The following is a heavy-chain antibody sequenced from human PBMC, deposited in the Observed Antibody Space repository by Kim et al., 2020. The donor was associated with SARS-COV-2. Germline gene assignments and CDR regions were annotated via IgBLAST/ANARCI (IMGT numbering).Heavy chain of an antibody. CDR3: ARGGSEYYYDSSGPWSGMDV. D-gene: IGHD3-22*01. CDR1: GGSISSGGYY. J-gene: IGHJ6*02. V-gene: IGHV4-31*03. Sequence: SETLSLTCTVSGGSISSGGYYWSWIRQYPGKGLEWIGYIYYSGSTYYNPSLKSRVTISVDTSKNQFSLKLSSVTAADTAVYYCARGGSEYYYDSSGPWSGMDVWGQGTTVTVSS. CDR2: IYYSGST.